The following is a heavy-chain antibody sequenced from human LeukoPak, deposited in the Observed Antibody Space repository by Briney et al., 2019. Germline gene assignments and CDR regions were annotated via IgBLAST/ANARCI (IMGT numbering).Heavy chain of an antibody. CDR2: INHSGST. CDR1: GGSFSGYY. Sequence: PSETLSLTCAVYGGSFSGYYWSWIRQPPGKGLEWIGEINHSGSTNYNPSLKSRVTISVDTSKNQFTLKLSSVTAADTAVYYCAREVRSGRDRTGFPRRYNWFDPWGQGTLVTVSS. D-gene: IGHD3-3*01. J-gene: IGHJ5*02. CDR3: AREVRSGRDRTGFPRRYNWFDP. V-gene: IGHV4-34*01.